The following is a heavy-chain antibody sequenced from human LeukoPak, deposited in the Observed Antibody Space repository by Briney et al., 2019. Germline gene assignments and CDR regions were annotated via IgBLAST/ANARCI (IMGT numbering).Heavy chain of an antibody. CDR1: GYTFTDYY. CDR3: ARDQARTTTWYLYMNY. J-gene: IGHJ4*02. CDR2: IDPDSGVT. V-gene: IGHV1-2*06. D-gene: IGHD3/OR15-3a*01. Sequence: ASVKVSCKASGYTFTDYYIHWVRQAPGQGLGWMGRIDPDSGVTNSAQNFQGRVTMTRDTSITTAYMELSGLRSDDTAVYYCARDQARTTTWYLYMNYWGQGTLVTVSS.